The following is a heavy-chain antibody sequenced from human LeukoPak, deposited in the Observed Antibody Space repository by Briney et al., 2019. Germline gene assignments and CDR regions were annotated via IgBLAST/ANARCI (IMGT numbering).Heavy chain of an antibody. CDR2: IKEDGSEK. J-gene: IGHJ4*02. V-gene: IGHV3-7*01. D-gene: IGHD1-26*01. CDR1: GFTFSTYW. Sequence: GGCLRLSCAASGFTFSTYWMSWVRQAPGKGLEWVANIKEDGSEKHYVDSVKGRFTISRDNAKNSLYLQTNSLRAEDTAIYYCARGGSDVTVGYWGQGTLVTVSS. CDR3: ARGGSDVTVGY.